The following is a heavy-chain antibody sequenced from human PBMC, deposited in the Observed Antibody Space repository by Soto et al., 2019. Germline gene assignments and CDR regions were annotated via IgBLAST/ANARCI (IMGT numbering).Heavy chain of an antibody. CDR2: ISYDGSNK. Sequence: SLRLSCAASGFTFSSYGMHWVRQVPGKGLEWVAVISYDGSNKYYADSVKGRFTISRDNSKNTLYLQMNSLRAEDTAVYYCAKSGYYGSGSYYNPAEYFQHWGQGTLVTVSS. D-gene: IGHD3-10*01. CDR1: GFTFSSYG. CDR3: AKSGYYGSGSYYNPAEYFQH. J-gene: IGHJ1*01. V-gene: IGHV3-30*18.